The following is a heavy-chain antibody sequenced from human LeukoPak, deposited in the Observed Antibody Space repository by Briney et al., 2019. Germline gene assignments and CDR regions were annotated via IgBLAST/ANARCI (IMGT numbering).Heavy chain of an antibody. CDR2: INHSGST. Sequence: SETLSLTCTVSGGSISSSSYYSGWIRQPPGKGLEWIGEINHSGSTNYNPSLKSRVTISVDTSKNQFSLKLSSVTAADTAVYYCARELAYCGGDCYSFDYWGQGTQVTVSS. CDR3: ARELAYCGGDCYSFDY. CDR1: GGSISSSSYY. V-gene: IGHV4-39*07. J-gene: IGHJ4*02. D-gene: IGHD2-21*02.